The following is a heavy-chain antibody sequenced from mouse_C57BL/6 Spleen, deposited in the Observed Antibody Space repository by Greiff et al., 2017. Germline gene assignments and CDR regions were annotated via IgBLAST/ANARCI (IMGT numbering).Heavy chain of an antibody. CDR1: GYAFSSSW. CDR2: IYPGDGDT. CDR3: ARESVYYGNFDY. Sequence: QVQLKQSGPELVKPGASVKISCKASGYAFSSSWMNWVKQRPGKGLEWIGRIYPGDGDTNYNGKFKGKATLTADKSSSTAYMQLSSLTSEDSAVYFCARESVYYGNFDYWGQGTTLTVSS. D-gene: IGHD2-1*01. J-gene: IGHJ2*01. V-gene: IGHV1-82*01.